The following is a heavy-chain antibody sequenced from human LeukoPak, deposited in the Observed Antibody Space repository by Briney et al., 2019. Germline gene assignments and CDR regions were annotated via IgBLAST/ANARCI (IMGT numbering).Heavy chain of an antibody. CDR2: ISYSGGST. J-gene: IGHJ4*02. CDR3: AKELRGTVDY. CDR1: GFTFSAYA. D-gene: IGHD1-7*01. Sequence: GGSLRLSCAASGFTFSAYAMSWVRQTPGKGLEWVSVISYSGGSTYYADSVKGRFTISRDNSKNTLYLQMNSLRAEDTAVYYCAKELRGTVDYWGQGTLVTVSS. V-gene: IGHV3-23*01.